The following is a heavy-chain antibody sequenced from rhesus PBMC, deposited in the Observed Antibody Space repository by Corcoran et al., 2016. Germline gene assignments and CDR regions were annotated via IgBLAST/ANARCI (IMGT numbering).Heavy chain of an antibody. CDR3: ARSVNSGSYYPEYFEF. D-gene: IGHD3-16*01. CDR1: GGSISSNY. Sequence: QLQLQESGPGLVKPSETLSLTCAVSGGSISSNYWSWLRQPPGKGLEWIGRISGSGGSTDYNPSRKSRVTLSTDTSKNQFSLKLSSVTAADTAVYYCARSVNSGSYYPEYFEFWGQGALVTVSS. J-gene: IGHJ1*01. V-gene: IGHV4-173*01. CDR2: ISGSGGST.